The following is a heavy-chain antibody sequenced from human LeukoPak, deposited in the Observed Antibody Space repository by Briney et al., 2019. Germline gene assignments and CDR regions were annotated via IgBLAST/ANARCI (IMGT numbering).Heavy chain of an antibody. J-gene: IGHJ4*02. Sequence: PGESLKISCKGSGYSFNNYWIGWVRQMPGEGLEWMGIINPGNSDDRYSPSFQGLVTISVDKSISTAYLQWSSLKASDTAMYYCARNKFGRTEVFDYWGQGTLVTVSS. V-gene: IGHV5-51*01. D-gene: IGHD3-16*01. CDR3: ARNKFGRTEVFDY. CDR1: GYSFNNYW. CDR2: INPGNSDD.